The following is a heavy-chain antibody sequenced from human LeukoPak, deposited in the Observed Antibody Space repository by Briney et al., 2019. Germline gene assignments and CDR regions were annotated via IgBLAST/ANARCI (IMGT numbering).Heavy chain of an antibody. CDR3: ARDRPNLGRDAFDI. J-gene: IGHJ3*02. Sequence: ASVKVSCKASGYTFTGYYMHWVRQAPGQGLEWMGWINPKSGGTNYAQKFQGRVTMTRDTSISTAYMELSRLRSDDTAVYYWARDRPNLGRDAFDIRGQGTMVTVSS. CDR1: GYTFTGYY. V-gene: IGHV1-2*02. D-gene: IGHD7-27*01. CDR2: INPKSGGT.